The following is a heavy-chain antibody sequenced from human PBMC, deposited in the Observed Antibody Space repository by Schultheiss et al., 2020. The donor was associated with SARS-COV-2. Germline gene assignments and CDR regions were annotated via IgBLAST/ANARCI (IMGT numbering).Heavy chain of an antibody. V-gene: IGHV4-4*02. Sequence: SETLSLTCAVSGGSISSSNWWSWVRQPPGKGLEWIGEIYHSGSTNYNPSLKSRVTISVDKSKNQFSLKLSSVTAADTAVYYCARGRRYCSSTSCRTYYYYYGMDVWGQGTTVTVSS. CDR1: GGSISSSNW. CDR2: IYHSGST. J-gene: IGHJ6*02. CDR3: ARGRRYCSSTSCRTYYYYYGMDV. D-gene: IGHD2-2*01.